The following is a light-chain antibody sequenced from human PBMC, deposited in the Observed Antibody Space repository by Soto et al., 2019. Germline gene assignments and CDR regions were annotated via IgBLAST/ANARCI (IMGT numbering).Light chain of an antibody. Sequence: EIVLTQSPGILSLSPGESATLSCRASQTVTNIYLAWYQQKLGQAPRRLISGGFYRANGIPDRFSGSGSGTDFTLTISRLEPEDLAVYYCQRYGRSLHVFGPGTKVEI. V-gene: IGKV3-20*01. CDR3: QRYGRSLHV. J-gene: IGKJ3*01. CDR2: GGF. CDR1: QTVTNIY.